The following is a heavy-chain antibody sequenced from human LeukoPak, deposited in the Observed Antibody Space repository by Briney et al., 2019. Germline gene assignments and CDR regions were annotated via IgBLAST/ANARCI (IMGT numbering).Heavy chain of an antibody. J-gene: IGHJ4*02. V-gene: IGHV4-59*08. CDR2: IYYSGST. CDR3: ARGGFHGYCSGGSCYEVRYFDY. D-gene: IGHD2-15*01. CDR1: GGSISSYY. Sequence: SETLSLTCTVSGGSISSYYWSWIRQPPGKGLEWIGYIYYSGSTNYNPSLKSRVTISVDTSKNQFSLKLSSVTAADTAVYYCARGGFHGYCSGGSCYEVRYFDYWGQGTLVTVSS.